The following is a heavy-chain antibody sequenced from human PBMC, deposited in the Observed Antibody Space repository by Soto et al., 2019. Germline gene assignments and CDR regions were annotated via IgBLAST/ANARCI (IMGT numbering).Heavy chain of an antibody. CDR2: IYPGDSDT. CDR1: GYSFTSYW. J-gene: IGHJ5*02. D-gene: IGHD3-9*01. V-gene: IGHV5-51*01. Sequence: PGESLKISCNGSGYSFTSYWIGWVRQMPGKGLEWMGIIYPGDSDTRYSPSFQGQVTISADKSISTAYLQWSSLKASDTAMYYCARLAPYDILTGYAWGQGTLVTVSS. CDR3: ARLAPYDILTGYA.